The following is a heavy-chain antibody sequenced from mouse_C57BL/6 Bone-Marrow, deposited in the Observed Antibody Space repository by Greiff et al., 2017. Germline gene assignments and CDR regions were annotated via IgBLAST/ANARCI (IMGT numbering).Heavy chain of an antibody. CDR1: GFSLTSYG. CDR2: IWRGGST. CDR3: AKNPPDGYYWGYFDV. Sequence: QVQLKESGPGLVQPSQSLSITCTVSGFSLTSYGVHWVRQSPGKGLEWLGVIWRGGSTDYNAAFMSRLSITKDNSKSQVFFKMNSLQADDTAIYYCAKNPPDGYYWGYFDVWGTGTTVTVSS. J-gene: IGHJ1*03. V-gene: IGHV2-5*01. D-gene: IGHD2-3*01.